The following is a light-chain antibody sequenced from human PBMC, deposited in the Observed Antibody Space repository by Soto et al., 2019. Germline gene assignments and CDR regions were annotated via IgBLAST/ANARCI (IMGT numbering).Light chain of an antibody. CDR2: VGS. J-gene: IGKJ4*01. CDR3: MQALQTPLT. CDR1: QSLLHSNGYNY. V-gene: IGKV2-28*01. Sequence: DIVMTQSPLSLSVTPGEPASISCRSSQSLLHSNGYNYLDWYLQKPGQSPQVLIYVGSNRASGVPDRFSGSGSGTDFTLKISRVEAEDVGVYYCMQALQTPLTFGGGTKVDIK.